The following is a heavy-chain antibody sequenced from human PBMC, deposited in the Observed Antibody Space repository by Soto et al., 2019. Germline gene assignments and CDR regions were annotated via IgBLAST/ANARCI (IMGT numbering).Heavy chain of an antibody. D-gene: IGHD3-10*01. CDR2: ISGSGGST. CDR3: AKDFYGSGSYPVCDY. V-gene: IGHV3-23*01. Sequence: PGGSLRLSCAASGLTFSSDAMSWLRQAPGKGLESVSAISGSGGSTYYAHSVKARFTISRDNSNNTLYLQMNSLRAEDTAVYYCAKDFYGSGSYPVCDYWGQGPLVTVSS. J-gene: IGHJ4*02. CDR1: GLTFSSDA.